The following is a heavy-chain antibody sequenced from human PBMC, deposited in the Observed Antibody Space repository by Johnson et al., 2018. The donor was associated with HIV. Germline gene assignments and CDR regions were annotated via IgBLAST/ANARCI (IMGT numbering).Heavy chain of an antibody. Sequence: EVQLVESGGGSGQPGGSLRLSCAASGFTLSDHWMHWFRQVPGKGLAWVSRIDSVGRGTSYADSVKGRFTISRDNAKNTLSLQMNNLRAEDTAVYYCARDRRFYDVLTSASCPTFDLWGQGTMVTVSS. J-gene: IGHJ3*01. CDR3: ARDRRFYDVLTSASCPTFDL. V-gene: IGHV3-74*01. CDR2: IDSVGRGT. D-gene: IGHD3-9*01. CDR1: GFTLSDHW.